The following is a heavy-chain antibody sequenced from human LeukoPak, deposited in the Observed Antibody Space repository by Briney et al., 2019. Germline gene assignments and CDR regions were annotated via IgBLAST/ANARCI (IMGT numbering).Heavy chain of an antibody. V-gene: IGHV3-23*01. CDR3: AKLLYYYDSSQPY. Sequence: GGSLRLSCAASGFTVSNNYMSWVRQAPGKGLEWVSAISGSGGSTYYADSVKGRFTISRDNSKNTLYLQMNSLRAEDTALYYCAKLLYYYDSSQPYWGQGTLVTVSS. CDR2: ISGSGGST. CDR1: GFTVSNNY. J-gene: IGHJ4*02. D-gene: IGHD3-22*01.